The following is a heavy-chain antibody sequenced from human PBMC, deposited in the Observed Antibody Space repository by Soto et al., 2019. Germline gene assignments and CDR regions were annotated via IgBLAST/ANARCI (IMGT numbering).Heavy chain of an antibody. D-gene: IGHD2-21*02. CDR1: GFTFSAYS. CDR3: ARQVYTVVTPIDF. J-gene: IGHJ4*02. Sequence: VQLIESGGGLVQPGGSLRLSCAASGFTFSAYSMNWVRQAPGKGLGWLSYISGDRAYIYYADSVRGRFTISRDNAENSLYLQMDNLRDEDXAXXXXARQVYTVVTPIDFWGQGTLVTVSS. V-gene: IGHV3-48*02. CDR2: ISGDRAYI.